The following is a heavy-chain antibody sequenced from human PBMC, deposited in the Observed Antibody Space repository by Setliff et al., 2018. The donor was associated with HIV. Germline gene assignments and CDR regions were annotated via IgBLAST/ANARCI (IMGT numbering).Heavy chain of an antibody. V-gene: IGHV4-38-2*01. CDR3: ARADGSGSYYLYYYYGMD. CDR1: GYSISSGYY. Sequence: PSETLSLTCAVSGYSISSGYYWGWIRQPPGKGLEWIGNIYHSGSTYYNPSLKSRVTISVDTSKNQFSLRLSSVTAADTAVYYCARADGSGSYYLYYYYGMD. J-gene: IGHJ6*01. D-gene: IGHD3-10*01. CDR2: IYHSGST.